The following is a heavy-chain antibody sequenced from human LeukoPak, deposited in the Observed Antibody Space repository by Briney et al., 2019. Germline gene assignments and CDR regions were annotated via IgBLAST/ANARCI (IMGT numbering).Heavy chain of an antibody. D-gene: IGHD2-2*01. J-gene: IGHJ4*02. CDR1: GGSFSGYY. CDR2: INHSGST. CDR3: ARVGYQLLRGGVIDY. Sequence: SETLSLTCAVYGGSFSGYYWSWIRQPPGKGLEWIGEINHSGSTNYNPSLKSRVTISVDTSKNQFSLKLSSVTAADTAVYYCARVGYQLLRGGVIDYWGQGTLVTVSS. V-gene: IGHV4-34*01.